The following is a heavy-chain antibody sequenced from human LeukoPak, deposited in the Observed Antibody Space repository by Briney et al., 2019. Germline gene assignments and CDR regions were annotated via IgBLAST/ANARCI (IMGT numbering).Heavy chain of an antibody. CDR3: ASLAVAGRGGLDAFDI. Sequence: GGSLRLPCAASGFTFSSYGMHWVRQAPGKGLEWVAVIWYDGSNKYYADSVKGRFTISRDNSKNTLYLQMNSLRAEDTAVYYCASLAVAGRGGLDAFDIWGQGTMVTVSS. CDR2: IWYDGSNK. J-gene: IGHJ3*02. CDR1: GFTFSSYG. D-gene: IGHD6-19*01. V-gene: IGHV3-33*01.